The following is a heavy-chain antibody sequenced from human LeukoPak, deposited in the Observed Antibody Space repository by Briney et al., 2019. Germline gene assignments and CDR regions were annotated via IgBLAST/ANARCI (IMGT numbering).Heavy chain of an antibody. V-gene: IGHV3-33*01. CDR3: AREMATIETFDY. J-gene: IGHJ4*02. D-gene: IGHD5-24*01. CDR1: GFTFSSYG. CDR2: IWYDGSNK. Sequence: GGSLRLSCAASGFTFSSYGMHWVRQAPGKGLEWVAVIWYDGSNKYYADSVKGRFTISRDNSKNTLYLQMNSLRAEDTAVYYCAREMATIETFDYWGQGTLVTVSS.